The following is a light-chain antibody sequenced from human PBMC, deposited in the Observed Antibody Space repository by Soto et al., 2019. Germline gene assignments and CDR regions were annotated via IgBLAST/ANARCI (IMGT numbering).Light chain of an antibody. CDR3: QQYGYSPIT. V-gene: IGKV4-1*01. Sequence: DIVMTQSPDSLAVSLGERATMNCKCSRSVLYKSNNKNHLAWYQQKPGQPPQLIIYWASTRESGVPERFSGSGSGTDFTLTISRLEPEDFALYYCQQYGYSPITFGQGTRLEIK. CDR1: RSVLYKSNNKNH. J-gene: IGKJ5*01. CDR2: WAS.